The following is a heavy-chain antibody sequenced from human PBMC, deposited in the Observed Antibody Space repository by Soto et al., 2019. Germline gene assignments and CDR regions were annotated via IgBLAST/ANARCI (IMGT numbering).Heavy chain of an antibody. CDR1: GGTFSSYA. Sequence: SVKVSCKASGGTFSSYAISWVRQAPGQGLEWMGGIIPIFGTANYAQKFQGRVTITADESTSTAYMELSSLRSEDTAVYYCARDDYYGSGSNYADYYYYDMVVRGQGITITVSS. CDR3: ARDDYYGSGSNYADYYYYDMVV. D-gene: IGHD3-10*01. CDR2: IIPIFGTA. V-gene: IGHV1-69*13. J-gene: IGHJ6*02.